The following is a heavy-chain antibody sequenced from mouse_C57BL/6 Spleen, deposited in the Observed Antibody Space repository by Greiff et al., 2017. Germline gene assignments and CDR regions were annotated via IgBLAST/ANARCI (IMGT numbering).Heavy chain of an antibody. V-gene: IGHV1-18*01. Sequence: VQLQQSGPELVKPGASVKIPCKASGYTFTDYNMDWVKQSHGKSLEWIGDINPNNGGTIYNQKFKGKATLTVDKSSSTAYMELRSLTSEDTAVYYCARLDGNYDYFDYWGQGTTLTVSS. CDR1: GYTFTDYN. CDR2: INPNNGGT. D-gene: IGHD2-1*01. J-gene: IGHJ2*01. CDR3: ARLDGNYDYFDY.